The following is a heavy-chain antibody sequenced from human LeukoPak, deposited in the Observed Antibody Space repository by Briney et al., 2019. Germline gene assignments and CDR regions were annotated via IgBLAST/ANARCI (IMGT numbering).Heavy chain of an antibody. CDR3: ARVELNYGMDV. Sequence: ASLKGYCKASGYTFTSYFMHWVRQAPGQGLEWMGIINPSGGSTSYAQKFQGRVTMTRATSTSTVYMELSSLRSEDTAVYYCARVELNYGMDVWGQGTTVTVSS. D-gene: IGHD1-7*01. J-gene: IGHJ6*02. CDR2: INPSGGST. V-gene: IGHV1-46*01. CDR1: GYTFTSYF.